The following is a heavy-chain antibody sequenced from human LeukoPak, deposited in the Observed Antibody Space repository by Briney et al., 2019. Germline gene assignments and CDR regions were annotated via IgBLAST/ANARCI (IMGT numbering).Heavy chain of an antibody. V-gene: IGHV1-3*01. CDR3: ARTTAMVTIFDY. D-gene: IGHD5-18*01. CDR1: GYTLTELS. J-gene: IGHJ4*02. CDR2: INAGNGNT. Sequence: GASVKVSCKVSGYTLTELSMHWVRQAPGQRLEWMGWINAGNGNTKYSQKFQGRVTITRDTSASTAYMELSSLRSEDTAVYYCARTTAMVTIFDYWGQGTLVTVSS.